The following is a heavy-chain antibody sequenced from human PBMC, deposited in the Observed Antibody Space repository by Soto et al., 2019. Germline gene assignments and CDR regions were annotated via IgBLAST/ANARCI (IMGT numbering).Heavy chain of an antibody. D-gene: IGHD1-26*01. CDR2: IYYSGST. Sequence: QVQLQESGPGLVKPSQTLSLTCTVSGGSISSGGYYWSWIRQHPGKGLEWIGHIYYSGSTYYNPALNSRVTISVDTSKNQLPLTLTSVIATDTAVHYRARGGGIVGATAADYWGQGTLVTVSS. J-gene: IGHJ4*02. CDR3: ARGGGIVGATAADY. CDR1: GGSISSGGYY. V-gene: IGHV4-31*03.